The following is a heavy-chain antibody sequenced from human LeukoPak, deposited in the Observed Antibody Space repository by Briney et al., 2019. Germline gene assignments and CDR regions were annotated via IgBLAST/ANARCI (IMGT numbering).Heavy chain of an antibody. CDR1: GFTFSSYW. V-gene: IGHV3-7*01. D-gene: IGHD3-3*01. CDR2: IKQDGSEK. J-gene: IGHJ4*02. Sequence: GGSLRLSCAVSGFTFSSYWMSWVRQAPGKGLEWVANIKQDGSEKYYVDSVKGRFTISRDNAKNSLFLQMNSLRAEDTAVYYCASQLNYDFWSGYYLYYFDYWGQGTLVTVSS. CDR3: ASQLNYDFWSGYYLYYFDY.